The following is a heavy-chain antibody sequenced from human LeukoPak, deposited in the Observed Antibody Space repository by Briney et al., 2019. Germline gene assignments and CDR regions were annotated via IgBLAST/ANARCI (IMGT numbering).Heavy chain of an antibody. CDR1: GGSISSYY. Sequence: SSETLSLTCTVSGGSISSYYWSWIRQPPGKGLEWVSAISGSGGSTYYADSVKGRFTISRDNSKNTLYLQMNSLRAEDTAVYYCAKGSDYDFWSGYYLDYWGQGTLVTVSS. CDR3: AKGSDYDFWSGYYLDY. V-gene: IGHV3-23*01. CDR2: ISGSGGST. J-gene: IGHJ4*02. D-gene: IGHD3-3*01.